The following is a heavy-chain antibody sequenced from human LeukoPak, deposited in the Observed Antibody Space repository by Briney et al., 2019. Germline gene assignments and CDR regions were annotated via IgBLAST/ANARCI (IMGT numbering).Heavy chain of an antibody. CDR3: AKPPLLCGSSGYFDY. CDR1: GFTFSSYA. Sequence: GGSLRLSCAASGFTFSSYAMSWVRQAPGKGLEWVSAISGCGGSTYYADSVKGRFTISRDNSKNTLYLQMNSLRAEDTAVYYCAKPPLLCGSSGYFDYWGQGTLVTVSS. D-gene: IGHD3-22*01. J-gene: IGHJ4*02. V-gene: IGHV3-23*01. CDR2: ISGCGGST.